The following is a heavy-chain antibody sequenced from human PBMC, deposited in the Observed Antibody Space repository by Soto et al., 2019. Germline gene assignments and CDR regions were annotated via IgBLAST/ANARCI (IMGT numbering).Heavy chain of an antibody. J-gene: IGHJ4*02. Sequence: QVQLVQSGAEVKQPGSSVEVSCKASGGTFSNYGVNWVRQAPGQGLEWMGGIIPIFGTANYAQKFQGRVTITADDSTRTAYMELTSLRSEDTAVYYCARDGTLYDSSAYYYLYWGQGTLVTVSS. CDR1: GGTFSNYG. D-gene: IGHD3-22*01. CDR3: ARDGTLYDSSAYYYLY. CDR2: IIPIFGTA. V-gene: IGHV1-69*01.